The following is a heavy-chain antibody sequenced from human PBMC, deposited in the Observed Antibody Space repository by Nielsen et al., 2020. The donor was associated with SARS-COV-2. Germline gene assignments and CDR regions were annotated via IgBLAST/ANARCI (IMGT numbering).Heavy chain of an antibody. D-gene: IGHD2-2*01. Sequence: ASVKVSCKASGYTFTSYGISWVRQAPGQGLEWMGWISAYNGNTNYAQKFQGWVTMNRDTSISTAYMELSRLRSDDTAVYYCARDLLGYCSSTSCYIDPWGQGTLVTVSS. V-gene: IGHV1-18*01. CDR2: ISAYNGNT. J-gene: IGHJ5*02. CDR3: ARDLLGYCSSTSCYIDP. CDR1: GYTFTSYG.